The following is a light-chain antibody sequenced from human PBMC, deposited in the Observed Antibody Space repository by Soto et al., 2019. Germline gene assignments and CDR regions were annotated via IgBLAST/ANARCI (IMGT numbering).Light chain of an antibody. V-gene: IGKV3-15*01. CDR2: RAS. CDR1: QSVNGN. Sequence: EIVLTQSPATLSVSPGERATLSCRASQSVNGNLAWYQQKPGHAPSLLMFRASTMATGVPARFSGSGSGAEYTLPISNRQYEDFAVYYCQQYNNWPVFTFGPGTRENFK. CDR3: QQYNNWPVFT. J-gene: IGKJ3*01.